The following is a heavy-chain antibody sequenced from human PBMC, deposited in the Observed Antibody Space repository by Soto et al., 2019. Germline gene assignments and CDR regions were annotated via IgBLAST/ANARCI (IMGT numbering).Heavy chain of an antibody. CDR2: IDPSGGST. CDR1: GYTFTASY. CDR3: ARDSGHYYRSDAFDK. J-gene: IGHJ3*02. Sequence: QVQLVQSGAEVKKPGASVKVSCKASGYTFTASYMHWVRQAPGQGLEWMGIIDPSGGSTSYSQKFQGRVTMTRDTSTSTVYMKLNSLRSEDTAVFYCARDSGHYYRSDAFDKWGQGTMVTVSS. D-gene: IGHD1-26*01. V-gene: IGHV1-46*01.